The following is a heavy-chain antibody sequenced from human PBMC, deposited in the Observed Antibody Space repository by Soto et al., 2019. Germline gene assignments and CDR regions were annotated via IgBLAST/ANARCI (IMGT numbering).Heavy chain of an antibody. V-gene: IGHV3-64D*06. CDR1: GFTFSSYA. J-gene: IGHJ6*02. CDR3: VKGDLFGVVIPILYGMDV. CDR2: ISSNGGST. D-gene: IGHD3-3*01. Sequence: GGSLRLSCSASGFTFSSYAMHWVRQAPGKGLEYVSAISSNGGSTYYADSVKGRFTISRDNSKNTLYLQMSSLRAEDTAVYYCVKGDLFGVVIPILYGMDVWGQGTTVTVSS.